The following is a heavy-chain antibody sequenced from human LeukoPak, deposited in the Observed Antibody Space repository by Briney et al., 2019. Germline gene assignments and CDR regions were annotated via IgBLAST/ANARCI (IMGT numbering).Heavy chain of an antibody. CDR1: GFTLSTYW. Sequence: GGSLRLSCVASGFTLSTYWMSWVRQAPGKGLEWVASIKQDGSGKYYVDSVKGRFDISRDNAKNSLYLQMNSLGVEDTAVYYCARVDGIAVAPDDAFDVWGQGTMVTVSS. D-gene: IGHD6-19*01. CDR2: IKQDGSGK. CDR3: ARVDGIAVAPDDAFDV. J-gene: IGHJ3*01. V-gene: IGHV3-7*03.